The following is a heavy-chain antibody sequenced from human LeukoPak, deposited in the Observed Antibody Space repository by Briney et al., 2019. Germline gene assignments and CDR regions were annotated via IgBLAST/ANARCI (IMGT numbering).Heavy chain of an antibody. Sequence: ASVKVSCKASGYTFTAYYMHWMRQAPGQGPEYMGLFNPKSGGTDYAQKFQGRVTMTRDTSISTAYLELSNLRSDDTAMYYCARGIYGGNSPLVDLWGQGTLVTVSS. J-gene: IGHJ5*02. CDR2: FNPKSGGT. V-gene: IGHV1-2*02. CDR3: ARGIYGGNSPLVDL. CDR1: GYTFTAYY. D-gene: IGHD6-13*01.